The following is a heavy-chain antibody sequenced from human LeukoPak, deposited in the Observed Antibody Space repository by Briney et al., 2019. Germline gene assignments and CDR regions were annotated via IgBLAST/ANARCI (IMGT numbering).Heavy chain of an antibody. CDR3: ARSGTYYNNWFDP. V-gene: IGHV4-39*07. J-gene: IGHJ5*02. Sequence: SETLSLTCTVSGVSISSSNSYWGWIRQPPGKGLEWIGSIYYSGNTYYNASLKSRVTISVDTSKNQFSLKVSSVTAADTAVYYCARSGTYYNNWFDPWGQGTLVIVSS. CDR2: IYYSGNT. D-gene: IGHD3-10*01. CDR1: GVSISSSNSY.